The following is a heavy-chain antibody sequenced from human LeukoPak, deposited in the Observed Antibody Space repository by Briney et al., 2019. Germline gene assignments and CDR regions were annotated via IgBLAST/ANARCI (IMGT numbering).Heavy chain of an antibody. CDR2: INPSGGST. CDR1: GYTFTSYY. J-gene: IGHJ4*02. D-gene: IGHD6-13*01. CDR3: ARTYSSSDEFDY. V-gene: IGHV1-46*01. Sequence: ASVKVSCRASGYTFTSYYIHWVRQAPGQGLEWMGIINPSGGSTTYAQKFQGRVAMTRDTSTSRVYMEVSSLRSEDTAVYYCARTYSSSDEFDYWGQGTLVTVSS.